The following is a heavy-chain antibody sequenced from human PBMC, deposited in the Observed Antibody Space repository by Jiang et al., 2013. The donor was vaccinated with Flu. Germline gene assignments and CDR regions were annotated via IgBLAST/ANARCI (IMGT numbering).Heavy chain of an antibody. Sequence: KALEWLALIYWDDDKDYSPSLKSRLTITKETSKNQVVLTMTNHWTLVDTATYYCAHRRGLWGSANPFDLWGQGTLVTVSS. D-gene: IGHD4/OR15-4a*01. J-gene: IGHJ4*02. CDR2: IYWDDDK. V-gene: IGHV2-5*02. CDR3: AHRRGLWGSANPFDL.